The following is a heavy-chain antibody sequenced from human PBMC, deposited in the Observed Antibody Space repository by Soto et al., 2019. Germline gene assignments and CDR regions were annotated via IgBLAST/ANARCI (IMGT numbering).Heavy chain of an antibody. Sequence: QVQLVQSGAEVKKPGASVKVSCKASGYTFTSYDINWVRQATGQGLEWMGWTNPNSGNTGYAQKFQGRVTMTRNTSISTAYMELSSLRSEDTAVYYCARDGRNVLYYYYYGMDVWGQGTTVTVSS. CDR3: ARDGRNVLYYYYYGMDV. V-gene: IGHV1-8*01. D-gene: IGHD2-15*01. CDR1: GYTFTSYD. CDR2: TNPNSGNT. J-gene: IGHJ6*02.